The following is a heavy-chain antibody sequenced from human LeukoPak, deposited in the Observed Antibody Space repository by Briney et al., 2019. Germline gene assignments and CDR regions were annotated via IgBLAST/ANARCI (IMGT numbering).Heavy chain of an antibody. CDR2: IYTSGST. Sequence: SETLSLTCTVSGGSISSYYWSWIRQPAGKGLEWIGRIYTSGSTNYNPSLKSRVTMSVDTSKNQFSLKLSSVTAADTAVYYCGRGEHHYYDSRGYDIWGEGTLVTVSS. D-gene: IGHD3-22*01. CDR1: GGSISSYY. CDR3: GRGEHHYYDSRGYDI. V-gene: IGHV4-4*07. J-gene: IGHJ4*02.